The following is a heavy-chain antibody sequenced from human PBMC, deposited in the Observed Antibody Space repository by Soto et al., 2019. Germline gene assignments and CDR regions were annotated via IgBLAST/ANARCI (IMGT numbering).Heavy chain of an antibody. Sequence: QVQLVQSGAEVKKPGSSVKVSCKASGGTFSSYTISWVRQAPGQGLEWMGRIIPILGIANYAQKFQGRVTITADKSTSTAYMELSSLRSEDTAVYYCARDSGNGSGYSADLLFDYWGQGTLVTVSS. CDR3: ARDSGNGSGYSADLLFDY. CDR2: IIPILGIA. CDR1: GGTFSSYT. J-gene: IGHJ4*02. D-gene: IGHD3-22*01. V-gene: IGHV1-69*08.